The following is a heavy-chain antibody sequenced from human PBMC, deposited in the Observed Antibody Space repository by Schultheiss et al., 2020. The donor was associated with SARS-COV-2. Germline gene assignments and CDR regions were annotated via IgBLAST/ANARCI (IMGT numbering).Heavy chain of an antibody. CDR3: ARSPVVNDYGDHFDY. J-gene: IGHJ4*02. CDR1: GGSISSYY. Sequence: SETLSLTCTVSGGSISSYYWSWIRQPAGKGLEWIGRIYTSGSTNYNPSLKSRVTMSVDTSKNQFSLKLSSVTAADTAVYYCARSPVVNDYGDHFDYWGQGTLVTVSS. V-gene: IGHV4-4*07. D-gene: IGHD4-17*01. CDR2: IYTSGST.